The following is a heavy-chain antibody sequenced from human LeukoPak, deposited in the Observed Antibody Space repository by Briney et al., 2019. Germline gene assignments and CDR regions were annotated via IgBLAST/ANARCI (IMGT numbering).Heavy chain of an antibody. Sequence: GGSLRLACAASGFTVISNYMSWVRQAPGEGLEWVSVIYSGGSTYYAHYVKGRFTSSRHNYKNTLYLQMNSLRAEDTAVYYCAREETGSWGQGTLVTVSS. CDR1: GFTVISNY. V-gene: IGHV3-53*04. J-gene: IGHJ5*02. CDR3: AREETGS. CDR2: IYSGGST.